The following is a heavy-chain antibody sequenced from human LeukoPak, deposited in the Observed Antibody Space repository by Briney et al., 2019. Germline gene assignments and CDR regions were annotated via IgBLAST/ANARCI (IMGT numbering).Heavy chain of an antibody. CDR2: INPNRGGT. V-gene: IGHV1-2*02. D-gene: IGHD3-10*01. Sequence: ASVTVSCQPSGYTFTGYYMHWVRQAPGQVREWMGWINPNRGGTKYAQMFQGRVTMTGDTSISTAYMEQSRLRSDDTAVYYCACITVRDDSYWGQGTLVTVSS. CDR3: ACITVRDDSY. J-gene: IGHJ4*02. CDR1: GYTFTGYY.